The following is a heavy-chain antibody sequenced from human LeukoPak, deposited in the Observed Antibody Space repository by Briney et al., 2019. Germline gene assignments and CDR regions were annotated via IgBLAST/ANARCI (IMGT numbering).Heavy chain of an antibody. V-gene: IGHV3-23*01. CDR3: AKNRPTYYDYIWGSYRPNWFDP. J-gene: IGHJ5*02. Sequence: GGSLRLSCAASGFTFSSYAMSWVRQAPGKGLEWVSAISGSGGSTSYADSVKGRFTISRDNSKNTLYLQMNSLRAEDTAVYYCAKNRPTYYDYIWGSYRPNWFDPWGQGTLVTVSS. D-gene: IGHD3-16*02. CDR2: ISGSGGST. CDR1: GFTFSSYA.